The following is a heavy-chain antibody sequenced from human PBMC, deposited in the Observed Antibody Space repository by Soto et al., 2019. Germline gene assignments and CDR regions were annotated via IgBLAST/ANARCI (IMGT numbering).Heavy chain of an antibody. V-gene: IGHV3-48*02. CDR3: ARPEYSSSSYGMDV. CDR1: EFTFSSYS. Sequence: PVWPLRLSCTASEFTFSSYSMNWVLKNPFKWLEFFSYISSSSSTIYYADSVKGRFTISRDNAKNSLYLQMNSLRDEDTAVYYCARPEYSSSSYGMDVWGQGTTVTVSS. D-gene: IGHD6-6*01. J-gene: IGHJ6*02. CDR2: ISSSSSTI.